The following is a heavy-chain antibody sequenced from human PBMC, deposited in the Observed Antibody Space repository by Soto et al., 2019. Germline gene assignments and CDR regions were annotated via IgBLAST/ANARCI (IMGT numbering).Heavy chain of an antibody. V-gene: IGHV1-2*04. J-gene: IGHJ5*02. D-gene: IGHD2-15*01. CDR3: ARDQGYCSGGSCYLQS. CDR2: INPNSGGT. Sequence: ASVKVAWKAAGYTFTGYYMHWVRQAPGQGLEWMGWINPNSGGTNYAQKFQGWVTMTRDTSISTAYMELSRLRSDDTAVYYCARDQGYCSGGSCYLQSWGQGTPVTVSS. CDR1: GYTFTGYY.